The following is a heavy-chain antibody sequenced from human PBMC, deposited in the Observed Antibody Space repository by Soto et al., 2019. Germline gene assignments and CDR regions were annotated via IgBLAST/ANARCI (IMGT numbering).Heavy chain of an antibody. CDR1: GGSIRSYY. J-gene: IGHJ6*02. CDR3: ARISSVDPYGYVNGGLDV. D-gene: IGHD5-18*01. V-gene: IGHV4-59*01. CDR2: FYHSGNS. Sequence: SETLSLTCSVSGGSIRSYYWSWIRQSPEKGLEWIGYFYHSGNSNYNPSLKSRVTISVDTSKNQLSLSLRSVTAADTAAYFCARISSVDPYGYVNGGLDVWGQGTTVTVSS.